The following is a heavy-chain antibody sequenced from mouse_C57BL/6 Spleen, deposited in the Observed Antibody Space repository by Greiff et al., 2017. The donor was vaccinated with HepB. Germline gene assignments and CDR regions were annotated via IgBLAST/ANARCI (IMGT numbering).Heavy chain of an antibody. CDR3: ARRSYYGSSYDY. CDR1: GYTFTDYY. J-gene: IGHJ2*01. V-gene: IGHV1-26*01. CDR2: INPNNGGT. D-gene: IGHD1-1*01. Sequence: VQLQQSGPELVKPGASVKISCKASGYTFTDYYMNWVKQSHGKSLEWIGDINPNNGGTSYNQKFKGKATLTVDKSSSTAYMELRSLTSEDSAVYYCARRSYYGSSYDYWGQGTTLTVSS.